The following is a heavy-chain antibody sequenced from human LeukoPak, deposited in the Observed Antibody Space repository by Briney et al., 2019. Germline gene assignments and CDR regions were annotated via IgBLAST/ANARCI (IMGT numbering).Heavy chain of an antibody. D-gene: IGHD4-17*01. CDR2: INPNSGVT. CDR1: EYTCTDYY. Sequence: ASVKVSCKASEYTCTDYYIHWVRQAPGQGLEWMGRINPNSGVTRYAQKFQGRVTMTGDTSISTAYMGLSRLTSDDTAVYYCARDSRFVDASTDYVVWYFGPWGRGTLVTVS. CDR3: ARDSRFVDASTDYVVWYFGP. J-gene: IGHJ2*01. V-gene: IGHV1-2*06.